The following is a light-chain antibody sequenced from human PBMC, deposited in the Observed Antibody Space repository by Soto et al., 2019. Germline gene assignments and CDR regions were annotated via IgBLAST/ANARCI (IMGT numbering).Light chain of an antibody. CDR3: QQYGSSGT. CDR1: QSVSNNY. CDR2: GAS. J-gene: IGKJ1*01. V-gene: IGKV3-20*01. Sequence: ESGLSKSPGSLSLSKGERATLSCRASQSVSNNYLAWYQQKPGQAPRLLIYGASNRATGIPDRFSGSGSGTDFTLTISRLEPEDFAVYYCQQYGSSGTFGQGTKVDIK.